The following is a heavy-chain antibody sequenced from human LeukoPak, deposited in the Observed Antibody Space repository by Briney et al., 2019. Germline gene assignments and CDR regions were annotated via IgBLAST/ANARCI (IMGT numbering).Heavy chain of an antibody. CDR1: GITFDAYA. CDR3: AKVRGTYSSGYYFDS. V-gene: IGHV3-9*01. CDR2: ISWNSGYI. Sequence: GRSLRLSCAASGITFDAYAMHWVRQAPGKGLEWLSIISWNSGYIDYADSVKGRFTISRDNVKNSLFLQMDSLRTEDTAFYYCAKVRGTYSSGYYFDSWGQGTLVTVSS. J-gene: IGHJ4*02. D-gene: IGHD6-19*01.